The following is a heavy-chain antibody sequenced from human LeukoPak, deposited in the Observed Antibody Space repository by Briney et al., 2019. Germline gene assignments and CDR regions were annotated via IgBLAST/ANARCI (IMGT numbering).Heavy chain of an antibody. CDR2: IKVDGGQK. D-gene: IGHD1-26*01. CDR3: VRDRKYRIVGTTQHYFDY. J-gene: IGHJ4*02. Sequence: GGSLRLSCAASGFTFSNYYMSWVRQAPGKGLEWVATIKVDGGQKHYVDSVRGRFTISRDNAKNSLFLQMNSLRAEDTALYYCVRDRKYRIVGTTQHYFDYWGQGTLVSVSS. CDR1: GFTFSNYY. V-gene: IGHV3-7*01.